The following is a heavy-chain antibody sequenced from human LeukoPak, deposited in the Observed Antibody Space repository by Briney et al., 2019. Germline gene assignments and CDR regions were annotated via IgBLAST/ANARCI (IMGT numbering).Heavy chain of an antibody. Sequence: SETLSLTCTVSGGSISSYYWSWIRQPPGKGLEWIGYIYYSGSTNYNPSLKSRVTISVDTSKNQFSLKLSSVTAADTAVYYCARAASIAVADGMDVWGQGTTVTVSS. J-gene: IGHJ6*02. V-gene: IGHV4-59*01. CDR2: IYYSGST. CDR1: GGSISSYY. D-gene: IGHD6-19*01. CDR3: ARAASIAVADGMDV.